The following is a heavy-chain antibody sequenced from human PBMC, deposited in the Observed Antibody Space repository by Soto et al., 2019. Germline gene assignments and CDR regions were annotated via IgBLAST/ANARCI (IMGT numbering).Heavy chain of an antibody. CDR1: GGSINNFY. CDR3: ARGYGGDYFWFDL. V-gene: IGHV4-59*01. Sequence: SETLSLTCTISGGSINNFYWTWIRQPPGEGLEWIANIYYSGSTNYSPSLESRVTISVDTSKNQFSLKLTSVTAADTAVYYCARGYGGDYFWFDLWGQGTQVTVS. D-gene: IGHD2-21*02. J-gene: IGHJ5*02. CDR2: IYYSGST.